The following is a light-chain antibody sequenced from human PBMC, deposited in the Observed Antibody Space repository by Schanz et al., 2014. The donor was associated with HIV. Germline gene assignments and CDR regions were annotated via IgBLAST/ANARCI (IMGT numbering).Light chain of an antibody. V-gene: IGLV2-8*01. CDR2: EVS. J-gene: IGLJ2*01. Sequence: QSALTQPPSASGSRGQSVTISCTGTSSDVGPYDYVSWYQQHPGKAPKLMIYEVSKRPSGVPDRFSGSKSGNTASLTVSGLQAEDEADYYCSSHAGSDKFGIFGGGTKLTVL. CDR3: SSHAGSDKFGI. CDR1: SSDVGPYDY.